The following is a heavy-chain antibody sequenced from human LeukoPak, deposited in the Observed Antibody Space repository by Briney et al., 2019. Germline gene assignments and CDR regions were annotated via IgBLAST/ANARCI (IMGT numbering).Heavy chain of an antibody. V-gene: IGHV3-9*01. CDR2: ISWNSGSI. Sequence: PGRSLRLSCVVSGFTFDDYAMHWVRQAPGKGLEWVSGISWNSGSIGYADSVKGRFTISRDNAKNSLYLQMNSLRVEDTALYYCXXXXXXXXXRRYYYYGMDVWGQGTTVTVSS. CDR3: XXXXXXXXXRRYYYYGMDV. CDR1: GFTFDDYA. J-gene: IGHJ6*02.